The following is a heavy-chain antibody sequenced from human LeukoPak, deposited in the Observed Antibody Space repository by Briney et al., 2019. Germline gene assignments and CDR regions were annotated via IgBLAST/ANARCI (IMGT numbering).Heavy chain of an antibody. Sequence: PGGSLRLSCAASGFTFSNYAMHWVRQAPGKGLEYVSAISSNGDSTFYANSVKGRFTISRDNSKNTLYLQMGSLRADDMGVYYCARVESSGSRAYDIWGQGTMVTVSS. V-gene: IGHV3-64*01. D-gene: IGHD6-19*01. CDR3: ARVESSGSRAYDI. J-gene: IGHJ3*02. CDR1: GFTFSNYA. CDR2: ISSNGDST.